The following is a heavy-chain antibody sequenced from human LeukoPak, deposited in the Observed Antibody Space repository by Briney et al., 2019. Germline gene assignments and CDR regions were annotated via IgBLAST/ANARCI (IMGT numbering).Heavy chain of an antibody. CDR2: ISAYNGNT. J-gene: IGHJ6*02. CDR3: ARLYSSGFYYYYGVDV. D-gene: IGHD6-19*01. Sequence: ASVKVSCKASGYTFTSYGISWVRQAPGQGLEWMGWISAYNGNTNYAQKLQGRVTMTTDTSTSTAYMELRSLRSDDTAVYYCARLYSSGFYYYYGVDVWGQGTTVTVSS. CDR1: GYTFTSYG. V-gene: IGHV1-18*01.